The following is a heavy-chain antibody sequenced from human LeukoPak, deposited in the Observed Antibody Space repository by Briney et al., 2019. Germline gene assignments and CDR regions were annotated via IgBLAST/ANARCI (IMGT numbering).Heavy chain of an antibody. J-gene: IGHJ4*02. V-gene: IGHV3-66*01. CDR2: IYSGGRT. CDR1: GFTVSRNY. Sequence: GGSLRLSCAASGFTVSRNYMSWVRQAPGKGLEWVPVIYSGGRTYYADSVKGRFTISRDNSKNTLYLQMNSLRAEETAVYYCARAGPSSSWHQFDYWGQGTLVTVSS. CDR3: ARAGPSSSWHQFDY. D-gene: IGHD6-13*01.